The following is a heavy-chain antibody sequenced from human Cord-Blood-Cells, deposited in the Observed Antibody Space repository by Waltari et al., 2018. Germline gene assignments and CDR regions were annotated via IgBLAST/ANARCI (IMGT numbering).Heavy chain of an antibody. CDR3: ARKVSGVTTAKRWFDP. CDR2: NNHSGST. V-gene: IGHV4-34*01. Sequence: QVQLQQWGAGLLKPSETLSLTCAVYGGSFSGYYWSWIRQPPGKGLEWIGENNHSGSTNYNPSLKSRVTISVDTSKNQFSLKLSSVTAADTAVYYCARKVSGVTTAKRWFDPWGQGTLVTVSS. D-gene: IGHD4-17*01. J-gene: IGHJ5*02. CDR1: GGSFSGYY.